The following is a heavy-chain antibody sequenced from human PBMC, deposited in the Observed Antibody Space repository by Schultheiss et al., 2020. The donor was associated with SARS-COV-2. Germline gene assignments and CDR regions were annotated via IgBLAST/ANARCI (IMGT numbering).Heavy chain of an antibody. D-gene: IGHD1-1*01. CDR3: TSGTF. V-gene: IGHV3-21*05. Sequence: GESLKISCAASGFTFSSSEMNWVRQAPGKGLEWVSYISSSNTYTNYADSVKGRFNISRDNTMNSLYLQMNSLRAVDKAVYYCTSGTFWGQGALVTVAS. J-gene: IGHJ4*02. CDR2: ISSSNTYT. CDR1: GFTFSSSE.